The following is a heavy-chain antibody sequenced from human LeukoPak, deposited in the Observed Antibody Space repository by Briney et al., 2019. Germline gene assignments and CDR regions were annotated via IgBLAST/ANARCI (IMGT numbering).Heavy chain of an antibody. CDR3: ARDMDSGPDFFVY. V-gene: IGHV1-8*01. Sequence: ASVKASCKASGYTFTSYDINWVRQATGQGLEWMGWMNPNSGNTGYAQKFQGRVTMTRNTSISTAYMELSRPRSDDTAVYYCARDMDSGPDFFVYWGLGTLVTVSS. D-gene: IGHD1-26*01. CDR2: MNPNSGNT. CDR1: GYTFTSYD. J-gene: IGHJ4*02.